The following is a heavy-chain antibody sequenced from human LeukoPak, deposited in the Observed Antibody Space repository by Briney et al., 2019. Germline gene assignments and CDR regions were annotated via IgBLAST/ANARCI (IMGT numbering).Heavy chain of an antibody. CDR3: AREECSIGVCYPAGY. CDR1: GYSFTSYG. J-gene: IGHJ4*02. Sequence: GSVKVSCKASGYSFTSYGICGVRQAPGQGLEWMGGISNYKANTNYALKLQGRVTLNTDTPTSTAYMELKSLRSDDTAVYYCAREECSIGVCYPAGYWGQGTLVTVSS. D-gene: IGHD2-8*01. CDR2: ISNYKANT. V-gene: IGHV1-18*01.